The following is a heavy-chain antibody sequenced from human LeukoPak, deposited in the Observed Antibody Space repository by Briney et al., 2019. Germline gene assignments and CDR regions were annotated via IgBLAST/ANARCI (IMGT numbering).Heavy chain of an antibody. CDR3: AKRGGRPLDYQARDYFDY. Sequence: PGGSLRLSCAASGFTFGSYAMSWVRQAPGKGLEWVSAITISGDTTYYADSVRGRFTISRDDSKNTLYLQMNSLRAEDTAVYYCAKRGGRPLDYQARDYFDYWGQGTLVTVSS. D-gene: IGHD3-16*01. CDR2: ITISGDTT. V-gene: IGHV3-23*01. J-gene: IGHJ4*02. CDR1: GFTFGSYA.